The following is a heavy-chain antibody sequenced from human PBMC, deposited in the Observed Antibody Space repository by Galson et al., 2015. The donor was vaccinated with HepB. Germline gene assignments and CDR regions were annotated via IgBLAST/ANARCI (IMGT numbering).Heavy chain of an antibody. CDR2: MVVGGGNT. CDR3: AAESYSSGCCKYDY. V-gene: IGHV1-58*01. J-gene: IGHJ4*02. D-gene: IGHD6-25*01. CDR1: GFTFTSSA. Sequence: SVKVSCKASGFTFTSSAVQWVRQARGQRLEWIGWMVVGGGNTNYAQHFQGRLTITRDMSTGTAYMEMTSLRSEDTAVYYCAAESYSSGCCKYDYWGQGTLVTVSS.